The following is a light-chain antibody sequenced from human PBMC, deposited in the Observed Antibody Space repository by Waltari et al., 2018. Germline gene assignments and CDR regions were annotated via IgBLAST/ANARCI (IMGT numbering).Light chain of an antibody. Sequence: DIVMTQSPDSLAVSLGERATINCKSSQSVLFSSNNRNYLAWYQQKPGQSPKLGLYWASTRESGVPDRFSGVGSATDFTLTISSLQAEDVAVYYCQQYYSSPFTFGPGTKLEIK. CDR3: QQYYSSPFT. J-gene: IGKJ3*01. CDR2: WAS. V-gene: IGKV4-1*01. CDR1: QSVLFSSNNRNY.